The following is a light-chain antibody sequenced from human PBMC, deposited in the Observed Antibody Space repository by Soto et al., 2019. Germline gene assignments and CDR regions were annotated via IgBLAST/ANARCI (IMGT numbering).Light chain of an antibody. J-gene: IGKJ1*01. CDR1: QSIDVN. CDR2: RTS. V-gene: IGKV3-15*01. Sequence: IEVSQSPAFLSVSPAERVILSCRASQSIDVNLAWYQHRPGQAPRLLISRTSTRATGIPARFSGSGSGTDFTLTISNLQSEDSAVYYCQQNHQWPRTFGRGTKVDIK. CDR3: QQNHQWPRT.